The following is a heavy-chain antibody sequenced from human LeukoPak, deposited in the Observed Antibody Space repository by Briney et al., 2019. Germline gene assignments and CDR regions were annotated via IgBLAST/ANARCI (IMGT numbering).Heavy chain of an antibody. D-gene: IGHD3-3*01. CDR3: ARLGPYYDFWSGYLPVDY. V-gene: IGHV4-39*01. Sequence: SETLSLTCTVSGGSISSSSYYWGWIRQPPGKGLEWIGNIYYSGSTYYNPSLKSRITISVDTSKNQFSLKLNSMTAADTAVYYCARLGPYYDFWSGYLPVDYWGQGTVHTVSS. J-gene: IGHJ4*02. CDR2: IYYSGST. CDR1: GGSISSSSYY.